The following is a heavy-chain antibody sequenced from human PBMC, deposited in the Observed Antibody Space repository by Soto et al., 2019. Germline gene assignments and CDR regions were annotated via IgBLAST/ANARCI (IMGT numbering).Heavy chain of an antibody. V-gene: IGHV3-23*01. D-gene: IGHD3-22*01. Sequence: EVQLLESGGGLVQPGGSLRLSCAASGFTFSSYAMSWVRQAPGKGLEWVSAISGSGGRTYYADSVKGRFTISRDNSKKSLYLQMNSLRAEDTAVYYCAALIVVVMYPDYWGQGTLVTVSS. CDR2: ISGSGGRT. CDR3: AALIVVVMYPDY. J-gene: IGHJ4*02. CDR1: GFTFSSYA.